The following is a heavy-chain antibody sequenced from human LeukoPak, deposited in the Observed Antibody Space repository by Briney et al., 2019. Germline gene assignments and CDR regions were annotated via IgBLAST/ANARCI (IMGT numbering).Heavy chain of an antibody. V-gene: IGHV4-34*01. D-gene: IGHD2-2*01. CDR2: INHSGST. CDR3: ARVLPAAPNWLDP. Sequence: SETLSLTCAVYGGSFSGYYWSWIRQPPGKGLEWIGEINHSGSTNYNPSLKSRVTISVDTSKNQFSLKLSSVTAADTAVYYCARVLPAAPNWLDPWGQGTLVTVSS. CDR1: GGSFSGYY. J-gene: IGHJ5*02.